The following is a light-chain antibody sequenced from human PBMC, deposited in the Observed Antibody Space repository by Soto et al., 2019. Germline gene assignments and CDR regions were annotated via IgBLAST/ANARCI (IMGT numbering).Light chain of an antibody. CDR1: QSVSSN. Sequence: EIVMTQTPATLSLSPGESATLSCRASQSVSSNLAWYQQRPGQAPRLLIYGASSRATDIPARFSGSGSGTEFTLTISSLQSEDFVVYYCQQYDHWLGTFGQGTKVEV. V-gene: IGKV3-15*01. CDR2: GAS. J-gene: IGKJ1*01. CDR3: QQYDHWLGT.